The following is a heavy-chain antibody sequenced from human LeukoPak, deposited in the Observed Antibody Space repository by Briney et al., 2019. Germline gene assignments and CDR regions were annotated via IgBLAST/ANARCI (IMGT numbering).Heavy chain of an antibody. CDR3: AKATGYLL. D-gene: IGHD1-14*01. V-gene: IGHV3-20*04. CDR2: INWNGGST. J-gene: IGHJ4*02. CDR1: GFTYDDYG. Sequence: GGPLRLSCAASGFTYDDYGMSCVRQSPGKGREGVSDINWNGGSTGYADSVEGRFNIPRDDSENTLYLQMHSLRAQDTAVYYCAKATGYLLWGQGTLVTVSS.